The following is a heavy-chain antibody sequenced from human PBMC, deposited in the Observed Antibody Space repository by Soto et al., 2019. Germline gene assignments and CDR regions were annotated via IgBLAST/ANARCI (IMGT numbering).Heavy chain of an antibody. CDR2: IYHTGST. CDR3: AREVWDVVRYFDY. D-gene: IGHD1-26*01. CDR1: SDSIAGSNW. Sequence: KSSETLSLTCAVSSDSIAGSNWWSWVRQPPGKGLEWIGEIYHTGSTHYKPSLASRVTISVDTSKNQFSLELNSVTAADTAVYYCAREVWDVVRYFDYWGQGILVTVSS. J-gene: IGHJ4*02. V-gene: IGHV4-4*02.